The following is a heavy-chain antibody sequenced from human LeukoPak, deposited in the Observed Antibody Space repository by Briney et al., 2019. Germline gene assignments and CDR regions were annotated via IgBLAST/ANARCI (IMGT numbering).Heavy chain of an antibody. D-gene: IGHD6-13*01. J-gene: IGHJ4*02. Sequence: PGGSLRLSCAASGFTVSNNYMTWVRQAPGKGLEWVSIIFAGVGTYYSDSVKGRFTISRDNSKNTLYLQMNSLRAEDTAVYYCAHISSSWPDYWGQGTLVTVSS. CDR2: IFAGVGT. V-gene: IGHV3-53*01. CDR3: AHISSSWPDY. CDR1: GFTVSNNY.